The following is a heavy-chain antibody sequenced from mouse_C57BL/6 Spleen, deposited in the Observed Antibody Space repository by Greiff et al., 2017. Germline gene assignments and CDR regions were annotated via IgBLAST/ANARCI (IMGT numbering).Heavy chain of an antibody. CDR3: TAGPFNYAMDY. Sequence: EVQLQQSGAELVRPGASVKLSCTASGFNIKDYYMHWVKQRPEQGLEWIGRIDPEDGDTEYAPKFQGKATMTADTSSNTAYLQLSSLTSEDTAVYYCTAGPFNYAMDYWGQGTSVTVSS. V-gene: IGHV14-1*01. CDR2: IDPEDGDT. CDR1: GFNIKDYY. D-gene: IGHD3-1*01. J-gene: IGHJ4*01.